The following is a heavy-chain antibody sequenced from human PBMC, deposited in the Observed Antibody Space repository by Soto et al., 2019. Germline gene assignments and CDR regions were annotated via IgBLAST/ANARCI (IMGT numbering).Heavy chain of an antibody. CDR3: ARHIEMATIFFDY. Sequence: ETLSLTCTVSGGSISSYYWSWIRQPPGKGLEWIGYIYYSGSTNYNPSLKSRVTISVDTSKNQFSLKLSSVTAADTAVYYCARHIEMATIFFDYWGQGTLVTVSS. D-gene: IGHD5-12*01. CDR2: IYYSGST. V-gene: IGHV4-59*08. J-gene: IGHJ4*02. CDR1: GGSISSYY.